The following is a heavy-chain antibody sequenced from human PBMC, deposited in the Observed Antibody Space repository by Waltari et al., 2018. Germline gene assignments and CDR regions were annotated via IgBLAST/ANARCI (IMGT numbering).Heavy chain of an antibody. Sequence: QVQLVQSGAEVKKPGASVKVSCKASGYTFTSYYMHWVRQAPGQGLEWMGIINPSGGSTSYAQKFQGRVTMTRDTSTSTVYMELSSLRSEDTAVYYCARDSNYYGSGSYYNEGVDYWGQGTLVTVSS. CDR2: INPSGGST. CDR1: GYTFTSYY. D-gene: IGHD3-10*01. J-gene: IGHJ4*02. CDR3: ARDSNYYGSGSYYNEGVDY. V-gene: IGHV1-46*01.